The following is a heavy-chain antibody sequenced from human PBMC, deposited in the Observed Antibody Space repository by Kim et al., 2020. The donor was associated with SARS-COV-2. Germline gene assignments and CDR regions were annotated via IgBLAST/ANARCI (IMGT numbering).Heavy chain of an antibody. CDR1: GYTFTGYY. D-gene: IGHD5-18*01. J-gene: IGHJ6*03. CDR3: ARARYSYAPYYYYYMDV. Sequence: ASVKVSCKASGYTFTGYYMHWVRQAPGQGLEWMGWINPNSGGTNYAQKFQGRVTMTRDTSIITAYMELSRLRSDDTAVYYCARARYSYAPYYYYYMDVWGKGTTVTVSS. CDR2: INPNSGGT. V-gene: IGHV1-2*02.